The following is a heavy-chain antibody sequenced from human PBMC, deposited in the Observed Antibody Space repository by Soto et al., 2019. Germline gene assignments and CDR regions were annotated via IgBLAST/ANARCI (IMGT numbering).Heavy chain of an antibody. CDR1: GYTFTSYD. D-gene: IGHD2-2*01. CDR2: MNPNSGNT. J-gene: IGHJ4*02. Sequence: ASVKVSCKASGYTFTSYDINWVRQATGQGLEWMGWMNPNSGNTGYAQKFQGRVTMTRNTSISTAYMELSSLRSEDTAVYYCARSMGCSSTSCYSFTDYWGQGTLATVSS. V-gene: IGHV1-8*01. CDR3: ARSMGCSSTSCYSFTDY.